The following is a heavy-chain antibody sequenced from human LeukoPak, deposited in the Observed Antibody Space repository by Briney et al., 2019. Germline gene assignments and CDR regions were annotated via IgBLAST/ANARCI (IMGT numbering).Heavy chain of an antibody. CDR3: ARGYCSGGSCYSYYYYNYMDV. J-gene: IGHJ6*03. CDR2: IYYSGST. D-gene: IGHD2-15*01. V-gene: IGHV4-39*07. CDR1: GGSISSSSYY. Sequence: SETLSLTCTVSGGSISSSSYYWGWIRQPPGKGPEWIGSIYYSGSTYYNLSLKSRVTISVDTSKNQFFLKLSSVTAADTAVYYCARGYCSGGSCYSYYYYNYMDVWGKGTTVTVSS.